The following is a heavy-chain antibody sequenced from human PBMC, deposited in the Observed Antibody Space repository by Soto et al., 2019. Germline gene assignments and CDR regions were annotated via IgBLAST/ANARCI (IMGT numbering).Heavy chain of an antibody. CDR2: ISGSGGST. CDR3: AKDHWSYGFGGWFDP. D-gene: IGHD5-18*01. CDR1: GFTFSSYA. V-gene: IGHV3-23*01. J-gene: IGHJ5*02. Sequence: VGSLRLSCAASGFTFSSYAMSWVRQAPGKGLEWVSAISGSGGSTYYADSVKGRFTISRDNSKNTLYLQMNSLRAEDTAVYYCAKDHWSYGFGGWFDPWGQGTLVTVSS.